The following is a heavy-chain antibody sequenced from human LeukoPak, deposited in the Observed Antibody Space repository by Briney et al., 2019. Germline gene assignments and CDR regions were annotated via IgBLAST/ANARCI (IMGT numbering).Heavy chain of an antibody. CDR3: AKHLGYSTSSGIDY. CDR1: GFTFSSYG. J-gene: IGHJ4*02. D-gene: IGHD6-6*01. V-gene: IGHV3-23*01. CDR2: ISGSGGST. Sequence: GGSLRLSCAASGFTFSSYGMSWVRQAPGKGPEWVSAISGSGGSTYYADSVKGRFTISRDNSKNTLYLQMNSLRADDTAVYYCAKHLGYSTSSGIDYWGQGTLVTVSS.